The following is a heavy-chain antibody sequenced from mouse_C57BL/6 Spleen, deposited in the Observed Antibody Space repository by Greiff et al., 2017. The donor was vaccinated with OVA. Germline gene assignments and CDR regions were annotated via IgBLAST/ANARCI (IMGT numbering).Heavy chain of an antibody. CDR1: GFNFSDDG. D-gene: IGHD2-4*01. CDR3: ARLDYDSY. J-gene: IGHJ2*01. CDR2: ISSGSSTI. V-gene: IGHV5-17*01. Sequence: EVKLMESGGGLVKPGGSLKLSCAASGFNFSDDGMHWVRQAPEKGLEWVAYISSGSSTIYYADTVKGRCTIARDESKNTLFLQLTRLRSEATAMYYCARLDYDSYWGQGTTLTVSS.